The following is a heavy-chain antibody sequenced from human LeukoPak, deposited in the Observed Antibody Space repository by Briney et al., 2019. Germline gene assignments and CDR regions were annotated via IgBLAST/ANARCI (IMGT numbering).Heavy chain of an antibody. CDR1: GFDFSSYS. CDR3: ARASPLRYFDWPLDY. J-gene: IGHJ4*02. D-gene: IGHD3-9*01. V-gene: IGHV3-7*01. Sequence: GGSLRLSCAASGFDFSSYSMNWVRQAPGKGLEWVANIKQDGSEKYYVDSVKGRFTISRDNAKNSLDLQMNSLRAEDTAVYYCARASPLRYFDWPLDYWGQGTLVTVSS. CDR2: IKQDGSEK.